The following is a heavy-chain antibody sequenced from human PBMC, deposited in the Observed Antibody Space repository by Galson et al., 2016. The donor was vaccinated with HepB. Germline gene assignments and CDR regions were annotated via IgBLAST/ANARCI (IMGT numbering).Heavy chain of an antibody. CDR2: ISTRRTT. J-gene: IGHJ4*02. D-gene: IGHD1-1*01. CDR1: GFTYSNFA. V-gene: IGHV3-23*01. CDR3: AKERLVRRIFDH. Sequence: SLRLSCAASGFTYSNFAMSWVRQAPGKGLEWVASISTRRTTYYSDSVQGRFTISRDNSNNTLYLQMNGLRAEDTAVYYCAKERLVRRIFDHWGQGTLLTVSS.